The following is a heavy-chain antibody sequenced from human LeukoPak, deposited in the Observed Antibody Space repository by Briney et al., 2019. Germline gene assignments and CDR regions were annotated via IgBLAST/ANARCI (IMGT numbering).Heavy chain of an antibody. Sequence: GGSLRLSCAASGFSFSNDAMSWVRQAPGKGLEWVSASGACGSTYYAESVKGRFTISRGNFKNILYLQMNSLRPEDTAIYYCAKIGGYCVRSSCYGWAFDIWGLGTMVTVSS. CDR1: GFSFSNDA. CDR3: AKIGGYCVRSSCYGWAFDI. V-gene: IGHV3-23*01. J-gene: IGHJ3*02. D-gene: IGHD2-2*01. CDR2: SGACGST.